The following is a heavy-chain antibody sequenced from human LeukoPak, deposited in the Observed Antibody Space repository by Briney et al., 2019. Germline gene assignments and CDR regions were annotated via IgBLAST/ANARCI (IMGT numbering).Heavy chain of an antibody. CDR3: ARDDYYDSSGHQPTDY. V-gene: IGHV3-30*02. D-gene: IGHD3-22*01. Sequence: GGSLRLSCAASGFTFSNYGMHWVRQAPGKGLEWVSFIRYDGHNKYYADSVKGRFTISRDNSKNTVHLQMNSLRAEDTAVYYCARDDYYDSSGHQPTDYWGQGTLVTVSS. CDR1: GFTFSNYG. J-gene: IGHJ4*02. CDR2: IRYDGHNK.